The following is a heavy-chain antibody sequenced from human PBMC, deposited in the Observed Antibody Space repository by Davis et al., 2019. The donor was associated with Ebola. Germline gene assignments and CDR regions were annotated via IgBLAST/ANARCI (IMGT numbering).Heavy chain of an antibody. CDR3: AREGGRTTNWFDP. D-gene: IGHD1-14*01. CDR1: GGSISSGGYS. CDR2: IYHSGST. J-gene: IGHJ5*02. V-gene: IGHV4-30-2*01. Sequence: MPSETLSLTCAVSGGSISSGGYSWSWIRQPPGKGLEWIGYIYHSGSTYYNPSLKSRVTISVDRSKNQFSLKLSSVTAADTAVYYCAREGGRTTNWFDPWGQGTLVTVSS.